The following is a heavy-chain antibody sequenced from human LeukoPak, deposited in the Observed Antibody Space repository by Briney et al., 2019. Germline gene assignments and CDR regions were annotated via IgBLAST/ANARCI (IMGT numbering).Heavy chain of an antibody. CDR2: IKQDGSEK. CDR1: GFTFSSYW. J-gene: IGHJ3*02. D-gene: IGHD3-10*01. Sequence: GGSLRLSCAASGFTFSSYWMSWVRQAPGKGLEGVANIKQDGSEKYYVDSVKGRFTISRDNATNSLYLQMNSLRAEDTAVYYCASALWFGAFDIWGQGTMVTVSS. V-gene: IGHV3-7*01. CDR3: ASALWFGAFDI.